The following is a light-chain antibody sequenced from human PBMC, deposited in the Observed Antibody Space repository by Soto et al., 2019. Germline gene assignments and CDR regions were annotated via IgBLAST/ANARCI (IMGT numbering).Light chain of an antibody. V-gene: IGKV3-20*01. CDR2: DVS. Sequence: EIVLTQSPGTLSLSPGERATLSCRSSQSVSSSYLAWYQHKPGQAPRLLIYDVSSRATGIPDRFSGSGSGTDFTLTISRLEPEDFAVYYCQQYGSSPTFGQGPKGEIK. CDR1: QSVSSSY. CDR3: QQYGSSPT. J-gene: IGKJ1*01.